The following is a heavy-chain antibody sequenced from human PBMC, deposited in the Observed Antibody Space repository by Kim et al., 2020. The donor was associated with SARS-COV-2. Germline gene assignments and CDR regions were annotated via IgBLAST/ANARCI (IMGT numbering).Heavy chain of an antibody. D-gene: IGHD6-19*01. CDR2: IKQDGSQK. V-gene: IGHV3-7*03. CDR3: AMTVAVRIDAFDI. J-gene: IGHJ3*02. Sequence: GGSLRLSCAASGFTFGDFPFGSFWMSWVRQAPGKGLEWVANIKQDGSQKYYVDSMKGRITVSRDNVHSSLSLQMTSLRADDTAVYYWAMTVAVRIDAFDIGGRGTVVTVSS. CDR1: GFTFGDFPFGSFW.